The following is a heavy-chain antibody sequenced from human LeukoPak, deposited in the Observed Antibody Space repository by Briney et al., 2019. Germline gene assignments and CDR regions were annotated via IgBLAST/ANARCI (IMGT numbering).Heavy chain of an antibody. CDR2: INPSGGST. D-gene: IGHD5-12*01. V-gene: IGHV1-46*01. CDR1: GYTFTSYY. Sequence: ASVKVSCRASGYTFTSYYMHWVLQAPRQGLEWMGIINPSGGSTSYAQKFQGRVTMTRDTSTSTVYMELSSLRSEDTAVYYCASLRGAYGSGDYFDYWGQGTLVTVSS. J-gene: IGHJ4*02. CDR3: ASLRGAYGSGDYFDY.